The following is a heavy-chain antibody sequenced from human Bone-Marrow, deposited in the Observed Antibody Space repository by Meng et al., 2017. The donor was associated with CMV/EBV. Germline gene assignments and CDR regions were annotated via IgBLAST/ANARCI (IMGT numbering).Heavy chain of an antibody. CDR1: GGSISSSSYY. Sequence: SETLSLTCTVSGGSISSSSYYWGWIRQPPGKGLEWIGSIYYSGSTYYNPSLKSRVTISVDTSKNQFSLKLSSVTAADTAVYYCARDYDGGGMGWFDPWGQGTLVTVSS. CDR3: ARDYDGGGMGWFDP. D-gene: IGHD3-16*01. V-gene: IGHV4-39*07. J-gene: IGHJ5*02. CDR2: IYYSGST.